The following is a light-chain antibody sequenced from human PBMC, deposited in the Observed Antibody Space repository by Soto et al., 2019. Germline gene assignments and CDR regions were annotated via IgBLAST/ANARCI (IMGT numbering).Light chain of an antibody. CDR3: QQSYNRTIT. Sequence: DIQMTQSPSSLSASVGDRVTITCRASQSISSYLNWYQQKPGKAPKLLIYAASSLQSGVPSRFSGSGSGTDFTLTISSLQPEDFATYYCQQSYNRTITFGQGTRLEIK. J-gene: IGKJ5*01. CDR2: AAS. CDR1: QSISSY. V-gene: IGKV1-39*01.